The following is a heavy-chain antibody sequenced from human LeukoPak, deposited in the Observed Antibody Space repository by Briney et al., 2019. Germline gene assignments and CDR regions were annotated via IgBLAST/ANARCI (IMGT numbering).Heavy chain of an antibody. J-gene: IGHJ4*02. Sequence: GGSLRLSCAASGFTYVSYDMSWVRQAPGKGLEWVSTFTAHGGSTYYADSVKGRFTISRDSSRNALYLQMNSLRAEDTAVYHCVKTWSYWGQGTLVTVSS. D-gene: IGHD1-1*01. CDR2: FTAHGGST. V-gene: IGHV3-23*01. CDR3: VKTWSY. CDR1: GFTYVSYD.